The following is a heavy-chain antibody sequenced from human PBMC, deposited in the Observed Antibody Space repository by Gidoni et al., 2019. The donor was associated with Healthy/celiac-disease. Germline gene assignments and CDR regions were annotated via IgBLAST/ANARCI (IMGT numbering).Heavy chain of an antibody. CDR3: ARDFASIAAPSPGFDY. CDR2: ISYDGSNK. D-gene: IGHD6-6*01. Sequence: WVAVISYDGSNKYYADSVKGRFTISRDNSKNTLYLQMNSLRAEDTAVYYCARDFASIAAPSPGFDYWGQGTLVTVSS. J-gene: IGHJ4*02. V-gene: IGHV3-30-3*01.